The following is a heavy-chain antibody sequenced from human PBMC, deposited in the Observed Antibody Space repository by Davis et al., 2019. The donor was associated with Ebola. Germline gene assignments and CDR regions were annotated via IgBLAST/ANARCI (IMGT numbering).Heavy chain of an antibody. Sequence: GESLKISCAASGITFNDYYMSWIRQAPGKGLEWVSHISDRGSAISYADSVEGRFTISRDNAKNSLFLQMNSLRAEDTAVYYCAAYHGSGWHQIDNWGQGTLVTVSS. D-gene: IGHD6-19*01. CDR1: GITFNDYY. V-gene: IGHV3-11*01. CDR2: ISDRGSAI. J-gene: IGHJ4*02. CDR3: AAYHGSGWHQIDN.